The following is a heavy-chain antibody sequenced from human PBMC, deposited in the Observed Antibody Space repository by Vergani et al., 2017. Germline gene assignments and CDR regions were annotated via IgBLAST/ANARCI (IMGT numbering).Heavy chain of an antibody. CDR2: IRSDESRR. CDR1: GFTFNSYS. V-gene: IGHV3-30*02. Sequence: QVQLVESGGGVVQPGGSLRLSCAASGFTFNSYSMHWVRQAPGKGLEWVASIRSDESRRYYGDSMEGPFTISRDNSKNTLYLQMTSLRPEDTAVYYCAKEGVGYCSSTSCLMDVWSQGTTVTVSS. D-gene: IGHD2-2*01. CDR3: AKEGVGYCSSTSCLMDV. J-gene: IGHJ6*02.